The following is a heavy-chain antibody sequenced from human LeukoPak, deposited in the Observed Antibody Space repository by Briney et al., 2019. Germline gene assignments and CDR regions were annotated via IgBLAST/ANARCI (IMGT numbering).Heavy chain of an antibody. CDR3: ARVAPLLWFGESDDAFDI. Sequence: GGSLRLSCAASGFTFSSYTMNWVRQSPGKGLEWVSAISGSGDVTYYADSVKGRFTISRDNSKNTLYLQVNSLRAEDTAVYYCARVAPLLWFGESDDAFDIWGQGTMVTVSS. J-gene: IGHJ3*02. CDR1: GFTFSSYT. V-gene: IGHV3-23*01. CDR2: ISGSGDVT. D-gene: IGHD3-10*01.